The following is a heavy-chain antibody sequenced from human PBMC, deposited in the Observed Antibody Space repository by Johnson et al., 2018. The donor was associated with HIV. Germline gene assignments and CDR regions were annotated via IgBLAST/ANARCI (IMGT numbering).Heavy chain of an antibody. J-gene: IGHJ3*01. CDR3: ATGEDDGL. CDR1: GFTFSSYG. V-gene: IGHV3-30*19. D-gene: IGHD3-16*01. Sequence: QVQLVESGGGVVQPGRSLRLSCAASGFTFSSYGMHWVRQAPGKGLEWVAVISYDGSNKYYADSVKGRFTISRDNSKNTLFLQINSLRTEDTAVYYCATGEDDGLWGQGTMVTVSS. CDR2: ISYDGSNK.